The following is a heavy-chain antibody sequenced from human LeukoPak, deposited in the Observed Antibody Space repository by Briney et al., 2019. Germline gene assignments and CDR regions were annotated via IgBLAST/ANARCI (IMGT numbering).Heavy chain of an antibody. Sequence: PGASLRLSCVASRFTFSNYAMSWVRQAPGKGLDWVSAITGSGTNTYYADSLKGRFTISRDNSKNTVFLQMNSLRHEDTAIYYCVIWGDYDVLTGYYVPDYWGQGTLVTVSS. CDR2: ITGSGTNT. D-gene: IGHD3-9*01. V-gene: IGHV3-23*01. CDR1: RFTFSNYA. CDR3: VIWGDYDVLTGYYVPDY. J-gene: IGHJ4*02.